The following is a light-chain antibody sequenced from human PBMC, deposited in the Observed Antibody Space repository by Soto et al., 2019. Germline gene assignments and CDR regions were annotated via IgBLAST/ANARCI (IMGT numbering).Light chain of an antibody. CDR1: QSVSSY. CDR3: QQRSNWPLT. J-gene: IGKJ4*01. V-gene: IGKV3-11*01. Sequence: EIVLTQSPGTLSLSPGERAALSCRASQSVSSYFAWYQQKPGQAPRLLIYDASNRATGIPARFSGSGSGTDFTLTISSLEPEDFAVYYCQQRSNWPLTFGGGTKVDIK. CDR2: DAS.